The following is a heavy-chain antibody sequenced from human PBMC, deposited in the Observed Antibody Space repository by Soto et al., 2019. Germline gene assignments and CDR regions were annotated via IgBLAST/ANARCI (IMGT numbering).Heavy chain of an antibody. CDR3: AKDSSYYGGNSELSD. D-gene: IGHD4-17*01. Sequence: EVQLVESGGVVVQPGGSLRLSCAASGFTFDDYTMHWVRQAPGKGLEWVSLISWDGGSTYYADSVKGRFTISRDNSKNYLYLQMNSLRTEDTALYYCAKDSSYYGGNSELSDWGQGTLVTVSS. CDR2: ISWDGGST. V-gene: IGHV3-43*01. J-gene: IGHJ4*02. CDR1: GFTFDDYT.